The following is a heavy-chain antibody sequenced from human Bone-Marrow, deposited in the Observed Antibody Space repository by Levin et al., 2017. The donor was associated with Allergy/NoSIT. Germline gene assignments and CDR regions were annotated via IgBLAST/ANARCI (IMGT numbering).Heavy chain of an antibody. V-gene: IGHV5-10-1*01. D-gene: IGHD1-1*01. CDR2: IDPSDSYT. CDR3: ASHSKYNWNDVWDAFDI. Sequence: GGSLRLSCKGSGYSFTSYWISWVRQMPGKGLEWMGRIDPSDSYTNYSPSFQGHVTISADKSISTAYLQWSSLKASDTAMYYCASHSKYNWNDVWDAFDIWGQGTMVTVSS. J-gene: IGHJ3*02. CDR1: GYSFTSYW.